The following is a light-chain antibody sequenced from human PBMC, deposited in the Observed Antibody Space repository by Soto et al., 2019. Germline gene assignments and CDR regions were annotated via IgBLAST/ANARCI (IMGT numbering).Light chain of an antibody. V-gene: IGKV1-5*03. Sequence: SVGDRVTITFRASQTISSWLAWYQQKPGKAPKLLIYKASTLKSGVPSRFSGSGSGTEFTLTISSLQPDDFAVYYCQQYNTWRSISFGQGTRLEIK. CDR3: QQYNTWRSIS. CDR2: KAS. J-gene: IGKJ5*01. CDR1: QTISSW.